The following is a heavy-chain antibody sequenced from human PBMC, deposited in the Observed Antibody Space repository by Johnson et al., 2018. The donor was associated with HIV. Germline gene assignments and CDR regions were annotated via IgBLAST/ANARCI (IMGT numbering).Heavy chain of an antibody. J-gene: IGHJ3*02. CDR3: AKGGSLTQDAPFDI. V-gene: IGHV3-33*06. CDR2: IWYDGSNK. D-gene: IGHD1-14*01. Sequence: QVQLVESGGGVVQPGRSLRLSCAASGFTFSSYGMHWVRQAPGKGLEWVAVIWYDGSNKYYADSVKGRFTISIDNSKNTLYLQMKSLRAEDTAVYYCAKGGSLTQDAPFDIWGQGTMVTVSS. CDR1: GFTFSSYG.